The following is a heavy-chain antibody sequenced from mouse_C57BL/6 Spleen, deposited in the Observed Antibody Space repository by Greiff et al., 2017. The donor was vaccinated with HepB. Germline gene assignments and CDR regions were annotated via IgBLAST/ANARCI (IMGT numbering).Heavy chain of an antibody. D-gene: IGHD2-4*01. CDR2: INPNNGGT. V-gene: IGHV1-26*01. CDR1: GYTFTDYY. CDR3: ARRGRTIYYDYDALAY. J-gene: IGHJ3*01. Sequence: VQLQQSGPELVKPGASVKISCKASGYTFTDYYMNWVKQSHGKSLEWIGDINPNNGGTSYNQKFKGKATLTVDKSSSTAYMELRSLTSEDSAVYYCARRGRTIYYDYDALAYWGQGTLVTVSA.